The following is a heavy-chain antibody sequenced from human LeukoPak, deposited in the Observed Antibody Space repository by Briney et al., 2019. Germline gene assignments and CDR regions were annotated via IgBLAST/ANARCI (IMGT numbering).Heavy chain of an antibody. CDR2: IYYSGST. CDR1: GGSISSRSYY. D-gene: IGHD3-3*01. J-gene: IGHJ5*02. V-gene: IGHV4-39*07. CDR3: ARAWYDFWRGMNWFDP. Sequence: SETLSLTCTVSGGSISSRSYYWGWIRQPPGKGLEWIGSIYYSGSTYYNPSLKSRVTISVDTSKNQFSLKLSSVTAADTAVYYCARAWYDFWRGMNWFDPWGQGTLVTVSS.